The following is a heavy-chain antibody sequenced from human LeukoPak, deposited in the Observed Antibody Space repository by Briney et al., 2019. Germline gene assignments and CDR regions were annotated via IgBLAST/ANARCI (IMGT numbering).Heavy chain of an antibody. Sequence: PSETLSLTCTVSGGSISSYYWSWIRRPPGKGLEWIGYIYYSGSTNYNPSLKSRVTISVDTSKNQFSLKLSSVTAADTAVYYCARLGRSSFFWREGNWFDPWGQGTLVTVSS. V-gene: IGHV4-59*08. J-gene: IGHJ5*02. CDR2: IYYSGST. CDR1: GGSISSYY. CDR3: ARLGRSSFFWREGNWFDP. D-gene: IGHD6-6*01.